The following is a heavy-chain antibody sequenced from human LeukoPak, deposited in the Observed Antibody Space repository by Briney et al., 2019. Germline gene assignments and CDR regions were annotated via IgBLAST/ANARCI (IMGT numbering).Heavy chain of an antibody. CDR1: GGSFSGYY. D-gene: IGHD2-2*01. J-gene: IGHJ6*04. V-gene: IGHV4-34*01. CDR3: ARLSSTSCLDV. CDR2: INHSGST. Sequence: PSETLSLTCAVYGGSFSGYYWSWIRQPPGKGLEWIGEINHSGSTNYNPSLKSRVTISVDTSKNQFSLKLSSVTAADTAVYYCARLSSTSCLDVWAKGPRSPSPQ.